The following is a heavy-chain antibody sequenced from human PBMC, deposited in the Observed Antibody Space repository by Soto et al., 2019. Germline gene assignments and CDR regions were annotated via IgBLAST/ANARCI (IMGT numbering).Heavy chain of an antibody. Sequence: VKVSCKASGGTFSSYAISWVRQTPGQGLEWMGGIIPIFGTANYAQKFQGRVTITADESTSTAYTELSSLRSEDTAVYYCARDSSIVVVPAAPSGMDVWGQGTTVTVSS. CDR1: GGTFSSYA. CDR2: IIPIFGTA. CDR3: ARDSSIVVVPAAPSGMDV. D-gene: IGHD2-2*01. J-gene: IGHJ6*02. V-gene: IGHV1-69*13.